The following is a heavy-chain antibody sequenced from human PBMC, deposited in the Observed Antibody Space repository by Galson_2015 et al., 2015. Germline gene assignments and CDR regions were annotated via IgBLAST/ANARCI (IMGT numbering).Heavy chain of an antibody. V-gene: IGHV3-69-1*01. D-gene: IGHD2-21*02. J-gene: IGHJ4*02. CDR2: INTGSSI. Sequence: SLRLSCAASGFTFSDYWMYWVRQAPGRGLVWVSEINTGSSIYYADSVKGRFTISRDNSKNTLYLHLNSLRADDTAVYYCAKDRRAVVMSAIDYWGQGTQVTVSS. CDR3: AKDRRAVVMSAIDY. CDR1: GFTFSDYW.